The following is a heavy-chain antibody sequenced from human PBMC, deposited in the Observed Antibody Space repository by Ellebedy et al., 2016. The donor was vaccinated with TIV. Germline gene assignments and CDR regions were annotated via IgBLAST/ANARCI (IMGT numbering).Heavy chain of an antibody. CDR3: ARFYDSSGYIKRNWFDP. CDR1: GGSFSGYY. V-gene: IGHV4-34*01. Sequence: SETLSLXXAVYGGSFSGYYWSWIRQPPGKGLEWIGEINHSGSTNYNPSLKSRVTISVDTSKNQFSLKLSSVTAADTAVYYCARFYDSSGYIKRNWFDPWGQGTLVTVSS. D-gene: IGHD3-22*01. CDR2: INHSGST. J-gene: IGHJ5*02.